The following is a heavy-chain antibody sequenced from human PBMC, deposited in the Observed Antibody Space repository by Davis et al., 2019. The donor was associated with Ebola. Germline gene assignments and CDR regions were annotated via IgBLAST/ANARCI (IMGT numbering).Heavy chain of an antibody. Sequence: SETLSLTCTVSGGSISSGDYYWSWIRQPPGKGLEWIGYIYYSGSTYYNPSLKSRVTISVDTSKNQFSLKLSSVTAADTAVYYCARSLNVLRFLEWFFDYWGQGTLVTVSS. CDR3: ARSLNVLRFLEWFFDY. J-gene: IGHJ4*02. V-gene: IGHV4-30-4*01. D-gene: IGHD3-3*01. CDR1: GGSISSGDYY. CDR2: IYYSGST.